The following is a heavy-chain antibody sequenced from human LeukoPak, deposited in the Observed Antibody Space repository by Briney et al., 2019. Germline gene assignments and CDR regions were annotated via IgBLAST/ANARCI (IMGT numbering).Heavy chain of an antibody. V-gene: IGHV3-48*01. CDR2: IGRGTSGT. J-gene: IGHJ2*01. CDR3: AREHSYIYGSQYFDL. D-gene: IGHD5-18*01. Sequence: GGSLRLSCAASGFTFSAYSMNWVRQAPGKGPEWLSYIGRGTSGTHYADSVHGRFTISRDDDKNSLYPQMYSLRVEDTAIYYCAREHSYIYGSQYFDLWGRRVMVTVSS. CDR1: GFTFSAYS.